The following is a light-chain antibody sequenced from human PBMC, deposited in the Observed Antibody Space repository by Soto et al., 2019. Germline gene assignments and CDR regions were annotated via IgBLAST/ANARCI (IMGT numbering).Light chain of an antibody. V-gene: IGKV1-27*01. CDR3: QRYRSIPVS. CDR2: GAS. CDR1: HDIDSV. J-gene: IGKJ4*01. Sequence: EIPMNQSPSSLSASVGGTVTITCRASHDIDSVMARYQQKPGKSPKLLIPGASTLQLAVPSRFSGAGFATLFTLTITNLQPEDVAGYDGQRYRSIPVSFGGGTKVEL.